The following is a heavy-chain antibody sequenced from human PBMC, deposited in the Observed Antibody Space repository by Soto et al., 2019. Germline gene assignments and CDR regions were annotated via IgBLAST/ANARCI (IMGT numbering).Heavy chain of an antibody. J-gene: IGHJ4*02. D-gene: IGHD3-22*01. CDR3: ASDYYDSSGYGYYFDY. Sequence: SVKVSCKASGGTFSSYAISWVRQAPGQGLEWMGGIIPIFGTANYAQKFQGRVTITADESTSTAYMELSSLRSEDTAVYYCASDYYDSSGYGYYFDYWGQGTLVTVSS. CDR1: GGTFSSYA. V-gene: IGHV1-69*13. CDR2: IIPIFGTA.